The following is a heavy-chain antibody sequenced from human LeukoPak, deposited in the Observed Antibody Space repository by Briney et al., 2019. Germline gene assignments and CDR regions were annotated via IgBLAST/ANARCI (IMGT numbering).Heavy chain of an antibody. J-gene: IGHJ6*03. CDR1: GFTFSSYW. D-gene: IGHD3-10*01. CDR3: ARERITMVRGVIDYYYYMDV. Sequence: GGSLRLSCAASGFTFSSYWMSWVRQAPGKGLEWVANIKQDGSEKYYVDSVKGRFTISRDNAKNSLYLQMNSLRAEDTAVYYCARERITMVRGVIDYYYYMDVWGEGTTVTVSS. V-gene: IGHV3-7*01. CDR2: IKQDGSEK.